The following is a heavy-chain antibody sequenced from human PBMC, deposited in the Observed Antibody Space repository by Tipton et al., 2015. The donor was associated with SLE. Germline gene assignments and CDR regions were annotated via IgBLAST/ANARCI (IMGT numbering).Heavy chain of an antibody. CDR1: GYIFTTYG. V-gene: IGHV1-18*01. D-gene: IGHD3-10*01. CDR2: ISTYNGNT. Sequence: QLVQSGAEVEKPGASVKVSCKASGYIFTTYGISWVRQAPGQGLEWMGWISTYNGNTNYAQKLQGRVTMTTDTSTSTAYMELSSLTSEATAGYYCTRGLRFTMVQGVEYWGQGTLVTVSS. CDR3: TRGLRFTMVQGVEY. J-gene: IGHJ4*02.